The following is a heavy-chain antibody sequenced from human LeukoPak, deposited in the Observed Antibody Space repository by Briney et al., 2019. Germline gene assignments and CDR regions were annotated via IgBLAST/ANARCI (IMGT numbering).Heavy chain of an antibody. CDR1: GFTFDDYA. CDR2: ISGDGGSA. D-gene: IGHD2-15*01. V-gene: IGHV3-43*02. CDR3: AKEIDTLGTNAFDI. Sequence: GVSLRLSCAASGFTFDDYAMHWVRQAPGKGLEWVSLISGDGGSAYYADSVRGRFTISRDNSKNSLYLQMDSLRTEDTAFYYCAKEIDTLGTNAFDIWGQGTMVTVSS. J-gene: IGHJ3*02.